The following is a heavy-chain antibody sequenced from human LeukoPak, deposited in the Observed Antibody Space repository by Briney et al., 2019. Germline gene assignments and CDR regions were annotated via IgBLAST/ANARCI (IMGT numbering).Heavy chain of an antibody. CDR1: RFTFSTYE. J-gene: IGHJ6*02. D-gene: IGHD3/OR15-3a*01. Sequence: GGSLRLSCAASRFTFSTYEMNWVRQAPGKGLEWVSYISSGGETIYYADSVRGRFTISRDNAKNSLYLQTNSLRAEDTAVYFCARFGHSFGAAGMDVWGQGTTVTVSS. CDR3: ARFGHSFGAAGMDV. CDR2: ISSGGETI. V-gene: IGHV3-48*03.